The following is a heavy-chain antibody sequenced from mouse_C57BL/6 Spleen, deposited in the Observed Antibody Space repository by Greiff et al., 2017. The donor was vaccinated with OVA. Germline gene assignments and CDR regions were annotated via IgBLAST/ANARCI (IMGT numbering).Heavy chain of an antibody. CDR1: GFTFSDYG. CDR2: ISSGSSTI. V-gene: IGHV5-17*01. D-gene: IGHD1-1*01. CDR3: ARDYGSSLRYFDV. J-gene: IGHJ1*03. Sequence: EVQLVESGGGLVKPGGSLKLSCAASGFTFSDYGMHWVRQAPEKGLEWVAYISSGSSTIYYADTVKGRFTIPRDNAKNTLFLQMTSLRSEDTAMYYCARDYGSSLRYFDVWGTGTTVTVSS.